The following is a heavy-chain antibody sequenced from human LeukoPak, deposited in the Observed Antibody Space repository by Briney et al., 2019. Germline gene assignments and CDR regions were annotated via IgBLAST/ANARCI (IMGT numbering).Heavy chain of an antibody. D-gene: IGHD2-15*01. J-gene: IGHJ5*02. Sequence: QPGGSLRLSCAASGFAFSRYSMTWVRQAPGKGLEWVSVIGGNGRDTFYADSVTGRFAISRDNSKDALYLHMNSLKAEDTAVYYCAKDRPSPFCSGSSCSGENWFDPWGQGNLVTVSS. CDR3: AKDRPSPFCSGSSCSGENWFDP. CDR2: IGGNGRDT. V-gene: IGHV3-23*01. CDR1: GFAFSRYS.